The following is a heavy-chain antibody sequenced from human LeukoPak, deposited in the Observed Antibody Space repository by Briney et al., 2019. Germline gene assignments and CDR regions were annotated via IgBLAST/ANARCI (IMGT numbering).Heavy chain of an antibody. D-gene: IGHD3-10*01. V-gene: IGHV5-51*01. CDR1: GFCFTSYW. CDR2: IYPGDSDT. J-gene: IGHJ6*02. Sequence: GESLKISCMGSGFCFTSYWVGWVRQMPGKGLEWMGIIYPGDSDTRYSPSFQGQVTISADKSISTAYLQWSSLKASDTAMYYCARVGRVGSYYYGMDVWGQGTTVTVSS. CDR3: ARVGRVGSYYYGMDV.